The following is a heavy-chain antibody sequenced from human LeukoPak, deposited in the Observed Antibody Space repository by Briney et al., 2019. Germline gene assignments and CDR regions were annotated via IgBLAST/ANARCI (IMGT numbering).Heavy chain of an antibody. CDR3: ARDLDTSGYHGHFDY. V-gene: IGHV3-21*01. CDR2: ISSSSSYI. J-gene: IGHJ4*02. Sequence: GGSLRLSCAASGFTFSSYSMNWVRQAPGKGLEWVLSISSSSSYIYYADSVKGRFTISRDNAKNSLSLQMNSLRAGDTAVYYCARDLDTSGYHGHFDYWGQGTLVTVSS. D-gene: IGHD3-22*01. CDR1: GFTFSSYS.